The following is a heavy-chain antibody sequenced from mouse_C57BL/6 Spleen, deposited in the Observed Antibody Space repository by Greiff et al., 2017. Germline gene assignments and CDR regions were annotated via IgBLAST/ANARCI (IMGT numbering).Heavy chain of an antibody. CDR3: ARLTGTRVFDY. Sequence: DVQLVESGGGLVQPGGSLKLSCAASGFTFSDYYMYWVRQTPEKRLEWVAYISNGGGSTYYPDTVKGRFTISRDNAKNTLYLQMSRLKSEDTAMYYCARLTGTRVFDYWGQGTTLTVSS. CDR2: ISNGGGST. V-gene: IGHV5-12*01. J-gene: IGHJ2*01. D-gene: IGHD4-1*01. CDR1: GFTFSDYY.